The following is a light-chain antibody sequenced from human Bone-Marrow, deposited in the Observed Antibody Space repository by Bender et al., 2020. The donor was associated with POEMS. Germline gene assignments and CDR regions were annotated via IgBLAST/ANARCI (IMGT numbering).Light chain of an antibody. CDR2: ENT. CDR1: KLGTKF. CDR3: QAWDSSTVL. J-gene: IGLJ2*01. V-gene: IGLV3-1*01. Sequence: SHGLTQPPSVSVSPGQTASISCSGEKLGTKFACWYQLKPGQSPVLVIFENTKRPSGIPERFSGSNSWNTATLTIRGTQAVDEADYYCQAWDSSTVLFGGGTKLTVL.